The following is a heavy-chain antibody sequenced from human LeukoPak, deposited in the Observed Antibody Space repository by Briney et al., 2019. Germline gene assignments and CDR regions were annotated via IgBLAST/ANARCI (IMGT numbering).Heavy chain of an antibody. V-gene: IGHV3-23*01. J-gene: IGHJ4*02. CDR1: GFTFSSYA. D-gene: IGHD3-10*01. Sequence: GGSLRLSCAASGFTFSSYAMGWVRQAPGKGLEWVSAISGSGGSTYYADSVKGRFTISRDNSKNTLYLQMNSLRAEDTAVYYCANGQGDYYGSAHAFDYWGQGTLVTVSS. CDR2: ISGSGGST. CDR3: ANGQGDYYGSAHAFDY.